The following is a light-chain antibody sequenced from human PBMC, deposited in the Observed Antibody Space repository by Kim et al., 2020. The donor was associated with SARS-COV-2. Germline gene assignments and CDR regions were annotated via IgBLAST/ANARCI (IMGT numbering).Light chain of an antibody. J-gene: IGLJ2*01. CDR1: SSDLGGYNY. Sequence: QSITISETGTSSDLGGYNYVFWYQPHPGKAPKLMIYDVSNRPSGVSNRFSGSKSGNAASLTISGLQAEDEADYYCSSYTSSSTLVVFGGGTQLTVL. CDR2: DVS. CDR3: SSYTSSSTLVV. V-gene: IGLV2-14*03.